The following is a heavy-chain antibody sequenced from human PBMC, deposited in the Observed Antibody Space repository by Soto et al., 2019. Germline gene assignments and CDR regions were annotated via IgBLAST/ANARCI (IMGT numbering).Heavy chain of an antibody. CDR1: GYTLTELS. Sequence: ASVKVSCKVSGYTLTELSMHWVRQAPGKGLEWMGGFDPEDGETIYAQKFQGRVTMTEDTSTDTAYMELSSLRSEDTAVYYCATTLVLRFLEWLLYWGQGTLVTVSS. CDR3: ATTLVLRFLEWLLY. D-gene: IGHD3-3*01. CDR2: FDPEDGET. V-gene: IGHV1-24*01. J-gene: IGHJ4*02.